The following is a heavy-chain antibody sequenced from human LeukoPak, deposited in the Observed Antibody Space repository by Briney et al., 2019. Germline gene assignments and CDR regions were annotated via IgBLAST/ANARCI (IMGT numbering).Heavy chain of an antibody. J-gene: IGHJ4*02. CDR1: GGTFSSYA. CDR3: AASGITMVRGVIIPKYFDY. D-gene: IGHD3-10*01. CDR2: IIPIFGTA. Sequence: SVKVSCKASGGTFSSYAISWVRQAPGQGLEWMGRIIPIFGTANYAQKFQGRVTITTDESTSTAYMELSSLRFEDTAVYYCAASGITMVRGVIIPKYFDYWGQGTLVTVSS. V-gene: IGHV1-69*05.